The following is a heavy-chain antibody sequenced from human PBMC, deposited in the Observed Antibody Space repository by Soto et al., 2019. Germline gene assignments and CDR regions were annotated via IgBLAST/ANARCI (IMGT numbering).Heavy chain of an antibody. V-gene: IGHV3-30-3*01. J-gene: IGHJ3*02. CDR1: GFTFSSYA. Sequence: QVQLVESGGGVVQPGRSLRLSCAASGFTFSSYAMHWVCQAPGKGLEWVAVISYDGSNKYYADSVKGRFTISRDNSKNTLYLQMNSLRAEDTAVYYCARALGYDSSGYYYRDAFDIWGQGTMVTVSS. CDR2: ISYDGSNK. CDR3: ARALGYDSSGYYYRDAFDI. D-gene: IGHD3-22*01.